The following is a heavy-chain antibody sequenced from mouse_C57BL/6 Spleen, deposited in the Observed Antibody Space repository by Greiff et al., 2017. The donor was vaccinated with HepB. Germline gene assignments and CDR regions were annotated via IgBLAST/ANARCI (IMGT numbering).Heavy chain of an antibody. CDR2: ISSGSSTI. V-gene: IGHV5-17*01. Sequence: EVQLVESGGGLVKPGGSLKLSCAASGFTFSDYGMHWVRQAPEKGLEWVAYISSGSSTIYYADTVKGRFTISRDNAKNTLFLQMTSLRSEDTAMYYCARLGDDRAMDYWGQGTSVTVSS. CDR3: ARLGDDRAMDY. CDR1: GFTFSDYG. J-gene: IGHJ4*01. D-gene: IGHD2-12*01.